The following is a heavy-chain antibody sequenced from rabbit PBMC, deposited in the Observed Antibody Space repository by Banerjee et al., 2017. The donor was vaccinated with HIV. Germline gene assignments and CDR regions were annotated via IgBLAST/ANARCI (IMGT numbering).Heavy chain of an antibody. V-gene: IGHV1S45*01. CDR3: ARGSYDDYGDWDSFNF. Sequence: QEQLEESGGDLVKPGASLTLTCTASGFSFSTNYWMCWVRQDPGKGLEWIACMDAGSSGSTNYASWAKGRFTISKTSSTTVTLQMTSLTAADTATYFCARGSYDDYGDWDSFNFWGQGTLVTVS. D-gene: IGHD2-1*01. CDR2: MDAGSSGST. CDR1: GFSFSTNYW. J-gene: IGHJ4*01.